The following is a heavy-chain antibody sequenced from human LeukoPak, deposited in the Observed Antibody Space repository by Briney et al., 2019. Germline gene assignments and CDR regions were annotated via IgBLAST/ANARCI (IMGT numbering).Heavy chain of an antibody. J-gene: IGHJ5*02. Sequence: PSGTLSLTCTVSGASVTTHYWSWIRQPPGKGLEWIGNIFYRGINSYHSSYDSSLQSRVTMSIDTSKNQVSLNLTSVTAADTAVYYCASKPVVQGSQGHYFDPWGQGTLVTVSS. V-gene: IGHV4-59*02. CDR1: GASVTTHY. D-gene: IGHD4-23*01. CDR2: IFYRGINSYHS. CDR3: ASKPVVQGSQGHYFDP.